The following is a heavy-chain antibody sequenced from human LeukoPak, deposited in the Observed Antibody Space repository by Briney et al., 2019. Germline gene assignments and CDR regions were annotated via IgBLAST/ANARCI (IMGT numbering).Heavy chain of an antibody. J-gene: IGHJ4*02. V-gene: IGHV3-30*18. CDR3: AKDVVGADY. CDR2: ISYDGSNK. D-gene: IGHD1-26*01. CDR1: GFTFSSYG. Sequence: GGSLRLSCAASGFTFSSYGMHWVRQAPGKGLEWVAVISYDGSNKYYADSVKGRFTISRDNSKNTLYLQMNSLRAEDTAVYYCAKDVVGADYWGQGTLVTVSS.